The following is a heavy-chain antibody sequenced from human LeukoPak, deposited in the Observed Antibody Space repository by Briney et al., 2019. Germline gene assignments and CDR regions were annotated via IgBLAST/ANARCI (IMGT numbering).Heavy chain of an antibody. D-gene: IGHD1-26*01. J-gene: IGHJ3*01. CDR2: IKQDGSVK. Sequence: GGSLRLSCAASGFIFRDYWMTWVRQAPGKGLEWVADIKQDGSVKSYVDSVKGRLTISRDNAKNSLYLQMNSLRAEDTAVYYCARIVELSFDVWGQGTTVSVSP. V-gene: IGHV3-7*03. CDR1: GFIFRDYW. CDR3: ARIVELSFDV.